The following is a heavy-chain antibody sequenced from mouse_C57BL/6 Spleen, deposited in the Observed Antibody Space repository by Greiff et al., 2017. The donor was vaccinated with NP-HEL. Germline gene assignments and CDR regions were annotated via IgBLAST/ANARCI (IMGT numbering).Heavy chain of an antibody. CDR3: ARAGAGYLDYIDY. CDR2: IYPRDGST. Sequence: VQLQESGPELVKPGASVKLSCKASGYTFTSYDITWVKQRPGQGLEWIGWIYPRDGSTKYNEKLKRKATLTVDTSSSTAYMQLHILTSEDSAVYFCARAGAGYLDYIDYWGQGTTLTVSS. V-gene: IGHV1-85*01. D-gene: IGHD2-3*01. J-gene: IGHJ2*01. CDR1: GYTFTSYD.